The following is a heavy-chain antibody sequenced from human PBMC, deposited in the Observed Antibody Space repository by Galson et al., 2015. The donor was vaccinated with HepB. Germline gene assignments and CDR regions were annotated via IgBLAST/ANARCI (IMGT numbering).Heavy chain of an antibody. CDR1: GGTFSSYT. CDR2: IIPILGIA. CDR3: ARDRDCSGGSCDTPLMDY. V-gene: IGHV1-69*04. J-gene: IGHJ4*02. D-gene: IGHD2-15*01. Sequence: SVKVSCKASGGTFSSYTISWVRQAPGQGLEWMGRIIPILGIANYAQKFQGRVTITADKSTSTAYMELSSLRSEDTAVYYCARDRDCSGGSCDTPLMDYWGQGTLVTVSS.